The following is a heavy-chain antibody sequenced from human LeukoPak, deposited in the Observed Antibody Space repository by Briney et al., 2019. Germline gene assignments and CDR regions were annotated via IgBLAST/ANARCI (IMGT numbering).Heavy chain of an antibody. CDR3: TTSSDYGSGSYRYYFDY. Sequence: GGSLRLSCAASEFTFSSYNMNWVRQAPGKGLEWVGRIKSKTDGGTTDYAAPVKGRFTISRDDSINTLFLQMNSLKTEDTAVYYCTTSSDYGSGSYRYYFDYWGQGTLVTVSS. D-gene: IGHD3-10*01. CDR2: IKSKTDGGTT. V-gene: IGHV3-15*01. CDR1: EFTFSSYN. J-gene: IGHJ4*02.